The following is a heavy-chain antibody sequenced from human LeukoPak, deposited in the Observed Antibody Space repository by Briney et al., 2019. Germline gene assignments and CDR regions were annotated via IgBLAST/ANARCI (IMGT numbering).Heavy chain of an antibody. J-gene: IGHJ6*02. Sequence: SGGSLRLSCAASGFTFSTYGMNWVRQAPGKGLEWVAAIAYDTSNQYYAESVKGRFTISRDNSKNTLYLLMNSLRPEDTAVYYCAKGQGQYSPLRNYGMDVWGQGTTVTVSS. CDR2: IAYDTSNQ. D-gene: IGHD2-21*01. V-gene: IGHV3-30*18. CDR3: AKGQGQYSPLRNYGMDV. CDR1: GFTFSTYG.